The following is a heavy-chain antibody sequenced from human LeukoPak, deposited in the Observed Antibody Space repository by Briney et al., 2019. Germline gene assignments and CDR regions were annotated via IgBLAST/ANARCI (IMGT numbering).Heavy chain of an antibody. V-gene: IGHV3-30*04. Sequence: GGSLRLSCAASGFIFSNYAMHWVRQAPGKGLEWVAVISYDGSNKYYADSVKGRFTISRENAKNTLYLQMNSLRAGDTAVYYCASTPNGVAAIYFDYWGQGTLVTVSS. CDR3: ASTPNGVAAIYFDY. D-gene: IGHD2-15*01. J-gene: IGHJ4*02. CDR2: ISYDGSNK. CDR1: GFIFSNYA.